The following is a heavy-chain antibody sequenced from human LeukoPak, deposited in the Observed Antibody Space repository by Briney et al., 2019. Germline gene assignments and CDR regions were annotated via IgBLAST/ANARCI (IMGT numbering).Heavy chain of an antibody. V-gene: IGHV1-2*02. Sequence: GASVKVSCKASGYTFTGYYMHWVRQAPGPGLEWMGWINPNSGGTNYAQKFQGRVTMTRDTSISTAYMELSRLRSDDTAVYYCARGVSPRQQLSDAFDIWGQGTMVTVSS. J-gene: IGHJ3*02. CDR2: INPNSGGT. D-gene: IGHD6-13*01. CDR1: GYTFTGYY. CDR3: ARGVSPRQQLSDAFDI.